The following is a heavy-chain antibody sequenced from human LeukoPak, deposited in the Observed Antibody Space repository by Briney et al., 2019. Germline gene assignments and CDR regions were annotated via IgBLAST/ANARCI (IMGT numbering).Heavy chain of an antibody. J-gene: IGHJ4*02. CDR1: GFTFSSYS. V-gene: IGHV3-64*01. CDR3: ARGGGRYPFDY. Sequence: TGGSLRLSCAASGFTFSSYSMHWVRQAPGKGLEYVSAITSNGGRTYYANSVKGRFTISRDNSKNTLYLQMGSLRAEDMAVYYCARGGGRYPFDYWGRGTLVTVSS. D-gene: IGHD3-16*01. CDR2: ITSNGGRT.